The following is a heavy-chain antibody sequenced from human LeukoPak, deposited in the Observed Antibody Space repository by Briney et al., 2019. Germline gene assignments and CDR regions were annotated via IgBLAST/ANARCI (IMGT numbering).Heavy chain of an antibody. D-gene: IGHD6-13*01. CDR1: GYTFTTYA. CDR2: ISTYSDNR. Sequence: ASVRVSCKASGYTFTTYAIHWVRQAPGQRLEWMGWISTYSDNRRYSPKFQGTVTITTDTSASTAYMELSSLRSEDTAVYYCARDRCSFSFAFYFLGQGTKVT. V-gene: IGHV1-3*04. J-gene: IGHJ3*01. CDR3: ARDRCSFSFAFYF.